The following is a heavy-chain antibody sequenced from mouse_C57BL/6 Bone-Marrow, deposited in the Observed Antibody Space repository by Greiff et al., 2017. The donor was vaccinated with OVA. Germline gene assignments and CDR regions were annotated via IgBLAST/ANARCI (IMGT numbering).Heavy chain of an antibody. CDR1: GFNIKDDY. J-gene: IGHJ2*01. D-gene: IGHD2-4*01. CDR2: IDPENGDT. Sequence: EVQLQQSGAELVRPGASVKLSCTASGFNIKDDYMHWVKQRPEQGLEWIGWIDPENGDTEYASKFQGKATITADTSSNTAYLQLSSLTSEDSAVYYCARLRDYDGGDFDYWGQGTTLTVSS. V-gene: IGHV14-4*01. CDR3: ARLRDYDGGDFDY.